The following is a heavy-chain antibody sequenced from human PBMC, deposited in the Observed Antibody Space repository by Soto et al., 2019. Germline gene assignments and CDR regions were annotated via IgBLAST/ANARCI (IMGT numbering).Heavy chain of an antibody. CDR2: INHSGST. J-gene: IGHJ6*02. CDR1: GGSFSGYY. Sequence: PSETLSLTCAVYGGSFSGYYWSWIRQPPGKGLEWIGEINHSGSTNYNPSLKSRVTISVDTSKNRFSLKLSSVTAADTAVYYCASRWAYGMDVWDQGTTVTVSS. D-gene: IGHD3-16*01. CDR3: ASRWAYGMDV. V-gene: IGHV4-34*01.